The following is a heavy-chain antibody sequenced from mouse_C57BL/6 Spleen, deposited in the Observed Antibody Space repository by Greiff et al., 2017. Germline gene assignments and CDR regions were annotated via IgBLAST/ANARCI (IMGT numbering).Heavy chain of an antibody. J-gene: IGHJ4*01. Sequence: DVQLQESGPELVKPGASVKISCKASGYSFTGYYMNWVKQSPEKSLEWIGEINPSTGGTTYNQKFKAKATLTVDKSSSTAYMQLKSLTSEDSAVYYCARSFITTVGVYAMDYWGQGTSVTVSS. D-gene: IGHD1-1*01. V-gene: IGHV1-42*01. CDR3: ARSFITTVGVYAMDY. CDR2: INPSTGGT. CDR1: GYSFTGYY.